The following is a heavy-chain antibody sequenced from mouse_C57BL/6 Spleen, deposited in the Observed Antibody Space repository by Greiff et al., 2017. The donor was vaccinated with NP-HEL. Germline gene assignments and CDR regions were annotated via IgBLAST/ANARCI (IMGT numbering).Heavy chain of an antibody. Sequence: VQLQQSGPELVKPGASVKISCKASGYAFSSSWMNWVKQRPGKGLEWIGRIYPGDGDTNYNGKFKGKATLTADKSSSTAYMQLSSLTSEDSAVYFCARSSMVTTGDYWGQGTTLTVSS. CDR1: GYAFSSSW. D-gene: IGHD2-2*01. J-gene: IGHJ2*01. CDR2: IYPGDGDT. V-gene: IGHV1-82*01. CDR3: ARSSMVTTGDY.